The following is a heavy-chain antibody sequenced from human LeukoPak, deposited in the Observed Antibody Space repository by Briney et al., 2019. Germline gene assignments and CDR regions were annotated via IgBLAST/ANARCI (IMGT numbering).Heavy chain of an antibody. CDR3: ARAGGVHTYGNYFDY. Sequence: GGSLRLSCTASGFTFTDYYMSWIRLAPGKGLEWVSYITTRSSYTNYAGSVKGRFTISRDNAKNSLFLQMNGLRAGDTAVYYCARAGGVHTYGNYFDYWGQGTLVTVSS. CDR1: GFTFTDYY. CDR2: ITTRSSYT. J-gene: IGHJ4*02. V-gene: IGHV3-11*06. D-gene: IGHD3-10*01.